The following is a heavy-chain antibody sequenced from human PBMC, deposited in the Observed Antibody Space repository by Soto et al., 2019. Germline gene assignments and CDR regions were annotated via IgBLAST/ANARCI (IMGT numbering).Heavy chain of an antibody. D-gene: IGHD2-21*02. Sequence: GGSLRLSCAASGFTFSNYAVSWVRQAPGKGLEWVSIISGSDDSTYYADSVKGRFTTSRDNSKNTLYLQMNSLRAEDTAVYYCAKDFSGDNDYWGQGTLVTVSS. CDR3: AKDFSGDNDY. V-gene: IGHV3-23*01. CDR2: ISGSDDST. CDR1: GFTFSNYA. J-gene: IGHJ4*02.